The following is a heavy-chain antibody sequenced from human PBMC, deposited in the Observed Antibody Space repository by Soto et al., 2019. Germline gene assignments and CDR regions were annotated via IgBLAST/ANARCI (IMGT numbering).Heavy chain of an antibody. D-gene: IGHD4-17*01. CDR2: IIPIFGTA. J-gene: IGHJ4*02. CDR3: ARGSYGDYDYYFDY. CDR1: GGTFSSYA. Sequence: QVPLVQSGAEVKKPGSSVKVSCKASGGTFSSYAISWVRQAPGQGLEWMGGIIPIFGTANYAQKFQGRVTITADESTSTAYMELSSLRSEDTAVYYCARGSYGDYDYYFDYWGQGTLVTVSS. V-gene: IGHV1-69*01.